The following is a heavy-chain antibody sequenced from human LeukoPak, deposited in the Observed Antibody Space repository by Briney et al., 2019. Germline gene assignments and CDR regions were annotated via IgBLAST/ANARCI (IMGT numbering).Heavy chain of an antibody. V-gene: IGHV1-18*01. Sequence: GASVKVSCKASGYTFTSYGISWVRQAPGQGLEWMGWISAYDGNTNYAQKLQGRVTMTTDTSTSTAYMELRSLRSDDTAVYYCARDFIRNTMVRGVITPYNWFDPRGQGTLVTVSS. J-gene: IGHJ5*02. CDR2: ISAYDGNT. D-gene: IGHD3-10*01. CDR3: ARDFIRNTMVRGVITPYNWFDP. CDR1: GYTFTSYG.